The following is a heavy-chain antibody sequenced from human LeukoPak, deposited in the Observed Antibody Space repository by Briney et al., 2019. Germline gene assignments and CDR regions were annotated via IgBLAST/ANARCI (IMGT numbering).Heavy chain of an antibody. Sequence: GASVKVSCKASGGTFSSYAISWVRQAPGQGLEWMGGIIPIFGTANYAQKFQGRVTITADESTSTAYMELSSLRSEDTAVYYCARNPGYSSSWYADYWGQGTLVTVSS. CDR3: ARNPGYSSSWYADY. V-gene: IGHV1-69*13. CDR1: GGTFSSYA. J-gene: IGHJ4*02. D-gene: IGHD6-13*01. CDR2: IIPIFGTA.